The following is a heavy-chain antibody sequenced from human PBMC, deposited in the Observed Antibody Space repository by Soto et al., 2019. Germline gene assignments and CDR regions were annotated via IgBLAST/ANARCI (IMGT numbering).Heavy chain of an antibody. Sequence: GSLSLSCAASGFTFSSYSMNWVRQAPGKGLEWVSYISSSSSTIYYADSVKGRFTISRDNAKNSLYLQMNSLRAEDTAVYYCASQEGMDVWGQGTTVTVSS. CDR3: ASQEGMDV. V-gene: IGHV3-48*01. CDR1: GFTFSSYS. J-gene: IGHJ6*02. CDR2: ISSSSSTI.